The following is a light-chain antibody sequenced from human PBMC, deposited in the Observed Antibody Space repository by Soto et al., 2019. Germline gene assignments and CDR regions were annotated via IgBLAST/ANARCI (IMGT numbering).Light chain of an antibody. V-gene: IGKV3-15*01. CDR3: KQYNEWPLT. J-gene: IGKJ4*01. CDR2: GAS. Sequence: DIVMTQSPATLSVSPGERATLCCRACQSINSNLAWYQQKPGQAPRVLIYGASTRATGIPARFSGSGSGTEFTLTISSLQSEDFAVYYCKQYNEWPLTFGGGTKVEIK. CDR1: QSINSN.